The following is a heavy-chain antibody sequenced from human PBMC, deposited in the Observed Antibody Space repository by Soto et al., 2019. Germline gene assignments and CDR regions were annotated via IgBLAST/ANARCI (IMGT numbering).Heavy chain of an antibody. D-gene: IGHD3-10*01. J-gene: IGHJ6*02. CDR1: GFTFSSYA. Sequence: GGSLRLSCAASGFTFSSYAMSWVRQAPGKGLEWVSAISGSGGSTYYADSVKGRFTISRDNSKNTLYLQMNSLRAEDTAVYYCAKDSAVRGQFYYYYGMDVWGQGTTGTV. CDR2: ISGSGGST. V-gene: IGHV3-23*01. CDR3: AKDSAVRGQFYYYYGMDV.